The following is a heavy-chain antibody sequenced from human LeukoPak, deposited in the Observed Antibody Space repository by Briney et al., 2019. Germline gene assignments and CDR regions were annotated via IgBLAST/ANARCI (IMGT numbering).Heavy chain of an antibody. CDR1: GFTFSSFG. CDR3: ARDSYDILTGYYSGPDY. J-gene: IGHJ4*02. CDR2: IWYDGSSE. V-gene: IGHV3-33*01. Sequence: GTSLRLSCAASGFTFSSFGMHWVRQAPGKGLEWVTLIWYDGSSEYYVDSVNGRFTISRDNSKNTLYLQINSLRAEDTAVYYCARDSYDILTGYYSGPDYWGQGTQVTVSS. D-gene: IGHD3-9*01.